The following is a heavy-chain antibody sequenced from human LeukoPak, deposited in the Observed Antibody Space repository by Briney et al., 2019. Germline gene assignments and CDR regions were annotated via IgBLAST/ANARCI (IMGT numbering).Heavy chain of an antibody. CDR1: GGSFSGYY. Sequence: SETLSLTCAVYGGSFSGYYWSWIRQPPGKRLEWMGYIYRTGSSNYNPSLKRRVTISADKSKNQVSLKLRSVTAADTAVYYCARDLGYYSDSRFDLWGQGTLVTVSS. D-gene: IGHD3-22*01. CDR2: IYRTGSS. J-gene: IGHJ4*02. CDR3: ARDLGYYSDSRFDL. V-gene: IGHV4-59*01.